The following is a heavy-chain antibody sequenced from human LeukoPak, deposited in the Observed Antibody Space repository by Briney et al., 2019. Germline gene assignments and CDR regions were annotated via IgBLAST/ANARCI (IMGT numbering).Heavy chain of an antibody. Sequence: ASVKVSCKASGYTFTSYGISWVRQAPGQGLEWMGWINTNTGNPTYAQGFTGRFVFSLDTSVSTAYLQISSLKAEDTAVYYCARAYYSSGWYGCGYWGQGTLVTVSS. CDR2: INTNTGNP. J-gene: IGHJ4*02. V-gene: IGHV7-4-1*02. D-gene: IGHD6-19*01. CDR1: GYTFTSYG. CDR3: ARAYYSSGWYGCGY.